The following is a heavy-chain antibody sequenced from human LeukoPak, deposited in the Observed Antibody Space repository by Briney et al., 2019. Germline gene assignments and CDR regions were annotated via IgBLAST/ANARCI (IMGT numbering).Heavy chain of an antibody. J-gene: IGHJ2*01. D-gene: IGHD6-13*01. CDR1: GYTFTSYY. V-gene: IGHV1-46*01. Sequence: ASVKVSCKASGYTFTSYYMHWVRQAPGQGLGWMGIINPSGGSTNYAQKFQGRVTITADESTSTAYMELSSLRSEDTAVYYCARASKQLAYWYFDLWGRGTLVTVSS. CDR2: INPSGGST. CDR3: ARASKQLAYWYFDL.